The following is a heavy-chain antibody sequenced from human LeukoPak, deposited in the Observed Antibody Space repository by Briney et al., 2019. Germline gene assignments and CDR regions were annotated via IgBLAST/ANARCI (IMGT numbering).Heavy chain of an antibody. CDR1: GYTFTTYY. J-gene: IGHJ4*02. CDR3: ARRGWSITTGIDY. CDR2: INPSGGST. Sequence: ASVKVSCKASGYTFTTYYIHWVRQAPGQGLEWIGMINPSGGSTTYAQKFQGRVTMTRDTSTTTVYMELSSLSSEDTAVYYCARRGWSITTGIDYWVQGTLVTVSS. D-gene: IGHD4-11*01. V-gene: IGHV1-46*01.